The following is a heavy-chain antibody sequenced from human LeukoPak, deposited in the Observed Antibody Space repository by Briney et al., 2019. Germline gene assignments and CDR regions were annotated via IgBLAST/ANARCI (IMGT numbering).Heavy chain of an antibody. CDR1: GGSISSYY. Sequence: SETLSLTCTVSGGSISSYYWSWIRQPPGKGLEWIGEINHSGSTNYNPSLKSRVTISVDTSKNQFSLKLSSVTAADTAVYYCARGLVLRYFDWLRGDAFDIWGQGTMVTVSS. V-gene: IGHV4-34*01. J-gene: IGHJ3*02. CDR2: INHSGST. CDR3: ARGLVLRYFDWLRGDAFDI. D-gene: IGHD3-9*01.